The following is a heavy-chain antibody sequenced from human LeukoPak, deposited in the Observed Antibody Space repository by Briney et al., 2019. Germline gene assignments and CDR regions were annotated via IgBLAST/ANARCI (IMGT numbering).Heavy chain of an antibody. Sequence: ASVKVSCKASGYTFTSYDINWVRQATGQGLEWMGWMNPNSGNTGYAQKFQGRVTMTRNTSISTAYMELSSLRSEDTAAYYCARGRHDYGDYYFDYWGQGTLVTVSS. CDR1: GYTFTSYD. J-gene: IGHJ4*02. CDR2: MNPNSGNT. V-gene: IGHV1-8*01. D-gene: IGHD4-17*01. CDR3: ARGRHDYGDYYFDY.